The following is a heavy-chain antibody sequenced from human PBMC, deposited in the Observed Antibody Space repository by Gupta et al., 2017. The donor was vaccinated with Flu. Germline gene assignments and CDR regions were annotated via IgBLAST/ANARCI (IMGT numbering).Heavy chain of an antibody. J-gene: IGHJ4*01. V-gene: IGHV4-59*01. CDR1: GGSISSYY. CDR3: ARGYDYRRAQHLHYYFDD. Sequence: VKPSDTLSLTCTVSGGSISSYYWSWIRQPPGKGLEWIGYIYYSGSTNYNPSLKSRVTISVDTSKNQFSLKLSSVTAADTAVYDCARGYDYRRAQHLHYYFDDGCHGTLVTVYS. D-gene: IGHD4-11*01. CDR2: IYYSGST.